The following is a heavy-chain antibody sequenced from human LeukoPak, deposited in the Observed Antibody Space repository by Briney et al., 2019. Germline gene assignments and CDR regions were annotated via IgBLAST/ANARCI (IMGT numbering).Heavy chain of an antibody. CDR3: ARGFRDQLLWGRYYYYGMDV. D-gene: IGHD2-2*01. CDR1: GGSFSGYY. V-gene: IGHV4-34*01. Sequence: SETLSLTCAVYGGSFSGYYWSWIRQPPGKGLEWIGEINHSGSTNYNPSLKSRVTISVDTSKNQFSLKLSSVTAADTAVYYCARGFRDQLLWGRYYYYGMDVWGQGTTVTVSS. J-gene: IGHJ6*02. CDR2: INHSGST.